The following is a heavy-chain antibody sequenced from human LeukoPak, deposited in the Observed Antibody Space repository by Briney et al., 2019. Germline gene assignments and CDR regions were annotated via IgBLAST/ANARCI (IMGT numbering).Heavy chain of an antibody. Sequence: SENLSLNSSVYSWTFSCYYWSWLPHPQGHGLKWIGEINHSGSTNYNPTLESRVTISVDTSKNQFSLKLSSVTAADTAVYYCARGIDIVVVPAATNWFDPWGQGTLVTVSS. CDR2: INHSGST. V-gene: IGHV4-34*01. D-gene: IGHD2-2*01. CDR1: SWTFSCYY. CDR3: ARGIDIVVVPAATNWFDP. J-gene: IGHJ5*02.